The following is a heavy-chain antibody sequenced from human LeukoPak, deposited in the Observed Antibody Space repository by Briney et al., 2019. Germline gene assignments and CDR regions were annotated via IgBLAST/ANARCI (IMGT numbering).Heavy chain of an antibody. J-gene: IGHJ2*01. Sequence: PGGSLRLSCAASGFTFSSYEMNWVRQAPGKGLEWVSYISSSGSTIYYADSVKGRFTISRDNAKNSLYLQMNSLRAEDTAVYYCARDANSGRVPHWYFDLWGRGTLVTVSS. D-gene: IGHD5-12*01. V-gene: IGHV3-48*03. CDR2: ISSSGSTI. CDR1: GFTFSSYE. CDR3: ARDANSGRVPHWYFDL.